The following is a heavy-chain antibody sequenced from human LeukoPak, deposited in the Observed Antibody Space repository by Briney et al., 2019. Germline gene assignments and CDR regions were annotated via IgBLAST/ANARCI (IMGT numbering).Heavy chain of an antibody. V-gene: IGHV4-39*07. J-gene: IGHJ4*02. Sequence: SETLSLTCTVSGGSIRSSYYYWGWIRQPPGKGLEWIGSIYDSGSTYCNPSLKSRVTISVDTSKNQFSLKLSSVTAADTAVYYCARDSSGYSGFLDYWGQGTLVTVSS. CDR2: IYDSGST. CDR1: GGSIRSSYYY. D-gene: IGHD3-22*01. CDR3: ARDSSGYSGFLDY.